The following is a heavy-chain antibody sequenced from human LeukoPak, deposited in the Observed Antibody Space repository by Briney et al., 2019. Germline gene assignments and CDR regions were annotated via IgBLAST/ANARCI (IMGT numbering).Heavy chain of an antibody. J-gene: IGHJ6*03. V-gene: IGHV1-46*01. CDR1: GYTFTSYY. CDR3: ARASGYSYGWGNYYYMDV. CDR2: INPSGGST. D-gene: IGHD5-18*01. Sequence: ASVKVSCKASGYTFTSYYMHWVRQAPGQGLEWMGIINPSGGSTSYAQKFQGRVTMTRDMSTSTVYMEPSSLRSEDTAVYYCARASGYSYGWGNYYYMDVWGKGTTVTVSS.